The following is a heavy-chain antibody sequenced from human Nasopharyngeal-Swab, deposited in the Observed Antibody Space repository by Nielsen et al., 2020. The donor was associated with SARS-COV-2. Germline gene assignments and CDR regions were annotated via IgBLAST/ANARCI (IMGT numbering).Heavy chain of an antibody. Sequence: SETLSLTCAVSGGSFSDYSWSWIRQSPGKGLECIGEINHSGITNYNPSLKSRVTISVDTAKNHLSLKLTSVTAADTAVYFCSSGRVVYGGYDPLTPRHYLNYWGQGTQVTVFS. CDR2: INHSGIT. D-gene: IGHD5-12*01. J-gene: IGHJ4*02. CDR1: GGSFSDYS. V-gene: IGHV4-34*01. CDR3: SSGRVVYGGYDPLTPRHYLNY.